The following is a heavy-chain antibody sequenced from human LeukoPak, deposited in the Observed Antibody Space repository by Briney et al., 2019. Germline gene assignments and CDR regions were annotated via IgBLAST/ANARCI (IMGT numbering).Heavy chain of an antibody. Sequence: PGGSLRLSCAASGFSFSSYWMSWVRQAPGKGLEWVAVISYDGSNKYYADSVKGRFTISRDNSKNTLYLQMNSLRAEDTAVYYCANGLYYDSSGCPFDYWGQGTLVTVSS. CDR1: GFSFSSYW. D-gene: IGHD3-22*01. CDR3: ANGLYYDSSGCPFDY. V-gene: IGHV3-30*18. CDR2: ISYDGSNK. J-gene: IGHJ4*02.